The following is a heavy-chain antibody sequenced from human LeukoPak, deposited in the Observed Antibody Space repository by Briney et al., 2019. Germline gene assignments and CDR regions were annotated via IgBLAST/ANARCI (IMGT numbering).Heavy chain of an antibody. CDR2: ISGSGGST. CDR1: GFTFSSYA. Sequence: GGSLRLSCAASGFTFSSYAMSWVRQAPGKGLEWVSAISGSGGSTYYADSVKGRFTISRDNSKNTLYLQMNSLRAEDTAVYYCAKDQIVLRYFDWLSDYWGQGTLVTVSS. D-gene: IGHD3-9*01. CDR3: AKDQIVLRYFDWLSDY. J-gene: IGHJ4*02. V-gene: IGHV3-23*01.